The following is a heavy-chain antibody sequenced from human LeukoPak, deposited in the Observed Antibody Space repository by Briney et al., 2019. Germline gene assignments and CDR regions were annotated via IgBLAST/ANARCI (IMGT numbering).Heavy chain of an antibody. Sequence: GSLRLSCAASGFTFDEFAMHWVRQAPGKGLEWVSYISSSGSTIYYADSVKGRFTISRDNAKNSLYLQMNSLRAEDTAVYYCAELGITMIGGVWGKGTTVTISS. D-gene: IGHD3-10*02. CDR2: ISSSGSTI. V-gene: IGHV3-48*03. CDR1: GFTFDEFA. J-gene: IGHJ6*04. CDR3: AELGITMIGGV.